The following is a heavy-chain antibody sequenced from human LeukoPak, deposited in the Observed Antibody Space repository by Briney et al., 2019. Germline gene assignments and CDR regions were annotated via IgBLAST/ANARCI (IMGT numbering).Heavy chain of an antibody. Sequence: GGSLRLSCAASGFTFSDAWMNWVRQAPGKGLEWVGCIKRKTDGGTTDYAAPVKGRFTISRDDSKNTLYLQMNSLKTEDTAVYYCTTGNWGPYWGQGTLVTVSS. D-gene: IGHD7-27*01. CDR1: GFTFSDAW. J-gene: IGHJ4*02. CDR2: IKRKTDGGTT. V-gene: IGHV3-15*07. CDR3: TTGNWGPY.